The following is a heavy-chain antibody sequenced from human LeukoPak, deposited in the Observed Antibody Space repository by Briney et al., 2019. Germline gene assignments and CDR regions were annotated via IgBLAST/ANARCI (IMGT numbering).Heavy chain of an antibody. CDR1: VSGYF. CDR2: IHNSGTT. CDR3: ARRYYYNLGSFPFDF. Sequence: PSETLSLTCAVSVSGYFWSWIRQPSGKGLEWIGEIHNSGTTNYNPSLNSRVTISEDTSKNQFYLNLSSVTAADTAVYYCARRYYYNLGSFPFDFWGQGTLVTVSS. D-gene: IGHD3-10*01. V-gene: IGHV4-34*01. J-gene: IGHJ4*02.